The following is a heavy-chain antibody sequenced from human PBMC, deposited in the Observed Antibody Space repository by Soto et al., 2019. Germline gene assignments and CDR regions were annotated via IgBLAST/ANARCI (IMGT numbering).Heavy chain of an antibody. CDR2: VYYTGST. V-gene: IGHV4-59*01. J-gene: IGHJ4*02. Sequence: PSETLSLTCSVSGGSISGSYWSWIRQSPGKGLEWLGYVYYTGSTNYSPSLRSRVSISVDTSKNEFSLRLSSVTAADTAVYFCARSVAVPGAHIDYRGKGTPGTVPA. CDR3: ARSVAVPGAHIDY. CDR1: GGSISGSY. D-gene: IGHD6-19*01.